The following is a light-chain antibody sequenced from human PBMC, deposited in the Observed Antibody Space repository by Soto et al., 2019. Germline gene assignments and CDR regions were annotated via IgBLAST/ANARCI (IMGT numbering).Light chain of an antibody. CDR2: GAS. Sequence: EIVLTQSPGTLALSPGERATLACRASQSVSNNYLAWYQQKPGQAPRLLIYGASRRATGIPDRFSGSGSGTDFPLIISRLEPEDFAVYFCPQYDMSPFTFGPGTKVDIK. V-gene: IGKV3-20*01. CDR3: PQYDMSPFT. J-gene: IGKJ3*01. CDR1: QSVSNNY.